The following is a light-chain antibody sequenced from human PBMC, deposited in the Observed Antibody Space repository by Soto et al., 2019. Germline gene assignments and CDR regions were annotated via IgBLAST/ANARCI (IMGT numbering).Light chain of an antibody. Sequence: DIQMTQSPSSLSASVGDRVTITCRASQGISNYVARFQQKPGKAPKSLISAASTLQSGVPSKFSGRGSGTDFTLTINSLQPEDSATYYCQQYNRYPITFGQGTRLEIK. CDR3: QQYNRYPIT. V-gene: IGKV1-16*02. J-gene: IGKJ5*01. CDR2: AAS. CDR1: QGISNY.